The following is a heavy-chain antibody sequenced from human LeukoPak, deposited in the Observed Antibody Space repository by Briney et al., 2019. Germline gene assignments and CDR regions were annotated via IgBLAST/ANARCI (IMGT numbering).Heavy chain of an antibody. CDR3: ARRRPTRSGYEWERGNFDY. CDR2: IYTSGST. V-gene: IGHV4-61*02. CDR1: GGSISSGSYY. Sequence: SQTLSLTCTVSGGSISSGSYYWSWLRQPAGKGLEWIGRIYTSGSTNYNPSLKSRVTISVDKSKNQFSLKLSSVTAADTAVYYCARRRPTRSGYEWERGNFDYWGQGTLVTVSS. D-gene: IGHD5-12*01. J-gene: IGHJ4*02.